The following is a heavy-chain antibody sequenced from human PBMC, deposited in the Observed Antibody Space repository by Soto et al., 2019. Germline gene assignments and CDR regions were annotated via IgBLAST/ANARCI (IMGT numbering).Heavy chain of an antibody. CDR1: GVSTGERSYY. CDR2: IYYSGST. V-gene: IGHV4-39*01. J-gene: IGHJ4*01. D-gene: IGHD4-17*01. Sequence: TMSVTSPVAGVSTGERSYYWGWIHQHPGKGLEWIGSIYYSGSTYYNPSLTRRVTISVDTSKNQFSLKLSSVTAADTAVYYCARQPFYGDGGVQYCTSYF. CDR3: ARQPFYGDGGVQYCTSYF.